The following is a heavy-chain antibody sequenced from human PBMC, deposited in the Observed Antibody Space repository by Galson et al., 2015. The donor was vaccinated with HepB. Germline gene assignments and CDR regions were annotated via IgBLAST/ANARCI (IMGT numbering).Heavy chain of an antibody. J-gene: IGHJ6*02. CDR3: ARPFAYCSGGSCSSTYYYYGMDV. Sequence: SVKVSCKASGYTFTSYGISWVRQAPGQGLEWMGWISAYNGNTNYAQKLQGRVTMTTDTSTSTAYMELRSLRSDDTAVYYCARPFAYCSGGSCSSTYYYYGMDVWGQGTTVTVSS. D-gene: IGHD2-15*01. V-gene: IGHV1-18*04. CDR1: GYTFTSYG. CDR2: ISAYNGNT.